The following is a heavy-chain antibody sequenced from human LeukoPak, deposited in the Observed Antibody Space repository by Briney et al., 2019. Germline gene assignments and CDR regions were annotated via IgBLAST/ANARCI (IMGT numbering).Heavy chain of an antibody. CDR3: AREDSMIVVAGFDY. Sequence: ASVKVSCKASGYTFTGYYMHWVRQAPGQGLEWMGIINPSGGSTSYAQKFQGRVTITTDESTSTAYMELSSLRSEDTAVYYCAREDSMIVVAGFDYWGQGTLVTVSS. CDR1: GYTFTGYY. J-gene: IGHJ4*02. CDR2: INPSGGST. V-gene: IGHV1-46*01. D-gene: IGHD3-22*01.